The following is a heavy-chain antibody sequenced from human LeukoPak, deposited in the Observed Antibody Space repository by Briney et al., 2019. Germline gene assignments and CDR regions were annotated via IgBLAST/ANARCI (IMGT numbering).Heavy chain of an antibody. V-gene: IGHV3-53*01. CDR3: ARQYISGWFFDY. D-gene: IGHD6-19*01. J-gene: IGHJ4*02. CDR1: GFTVSSNY. CDR2: IYSGGST. Sequence: GGSLRLSCAASGFTVSSNYMSWVRQAPGKGLEWVSIIYSGGSTYYADSVKGRFTISRDNSKNTLYLQMNSLRAEDTAVYYCARQYISGWFFDYWGQGALVTVSS.